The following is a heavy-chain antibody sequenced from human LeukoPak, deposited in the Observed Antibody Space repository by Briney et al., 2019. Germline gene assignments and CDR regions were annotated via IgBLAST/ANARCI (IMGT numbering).Heavy chain of an antibody. CDR1: GGSFSGYY. Sequence: SETLSLTCAVYGGSFSGYYWSWIRQPPGKGLEWIGEINHSGSTNFAPSLKSRVTISVDTSKNQFSLKLSSVTAADTAVYYCARLLPSGYSSSWYDSAPGAFDIWGQGTMVTVSS. D-gene: IGHD6-13*01. CDR3: ARLLPSGYSSSWYDSAPGAFDI. J-gene: IGHJ3*02. V-gene: IGHV4-34*01. CDR2: INHSGST.